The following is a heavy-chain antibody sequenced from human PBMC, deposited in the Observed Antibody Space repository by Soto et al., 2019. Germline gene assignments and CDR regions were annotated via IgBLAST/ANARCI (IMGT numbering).Heavy chain of an antibody. CDR1: GYTFTSYG. Sequence: QVQLVQSGAEVKKPGASVKVSCKASGYTFTSYGISWVRQAPGQGLEWMGWISAYNGNTNYAQKLQGRVTMTTDTSTRTAYMELRSLRSHDTAVYYCARDGGGYCSGGSCQTGYWGQGTLVPVSS. CDR3: ARDGGGYCSGGSCQTGY. J-gene: IGHJ4*02. V-gene: IGHV1-18*01. D-gene: IGHD2-15*01. CDR2: ISAYNGNT.